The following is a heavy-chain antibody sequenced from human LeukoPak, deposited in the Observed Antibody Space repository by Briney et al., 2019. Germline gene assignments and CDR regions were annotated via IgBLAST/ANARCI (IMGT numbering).Heavy chain of an antibody. J-gene: IGHJ6*02. Sequence: GGSLRLPCAASGFTFSSYAMSWVRQAPGKGLEWVSAISGSGGSTYYADSVEGRFTISRDNSKNTLYLQMNSLRAEDTAVYYCAKFKYSGSYYNYYYYGMDVWGQGTTVTVSS. CDR3: AKFKYSGSYYNYYYYGMDV. V-gene: IGHV3-23*01. CDR2: ISGSGGST. CDR1: GFTFSSYA. D-gene: IGHD1-26*01.